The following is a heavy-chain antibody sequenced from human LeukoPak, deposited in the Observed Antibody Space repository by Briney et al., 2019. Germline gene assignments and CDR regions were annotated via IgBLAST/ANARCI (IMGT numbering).Heavy chain of an antibody. CDR3: AKGVAQLWLDP. J-gene: IGHJ5*02. D-gene: IGHD5-18*01. Sequence: GGSLRLSCGASGFTFSSCAMSWVRQAPGKGLEWVSTISGSGGSIYYADSVKGRFTISRDNSKNTLCLQMNSLRAEDTAVYYCAKGVAQLWLDPWGQGTLVTVSS. CDR1: GFTFSSCA. CDR2: ISGSGGSI. V-gene: IGHV3-23*01.